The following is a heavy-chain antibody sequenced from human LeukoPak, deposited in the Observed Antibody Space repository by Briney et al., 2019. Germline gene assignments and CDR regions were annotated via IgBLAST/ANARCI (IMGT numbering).Heavy chain of an antibody. CDR2: ISYDGSNK. J-gene: IGHJ5*02. V-gene: IGHV3-30*18. CDR3: AKEGRPGIAAAGPYNWFDP. Sequence: GRSLRPSCAASGFTFSSYGMHWVRQAPGKGLEWVAVISYDGSNKYYADSVKGRFTISRDNSKNTLYLQMNSLRAEDTAVYYCAKEGRPGIAAAGPYNWFDPWGQGTLVTVSS. CDR1: GFTFSSYG. D-gene: IGHD6-13*01.